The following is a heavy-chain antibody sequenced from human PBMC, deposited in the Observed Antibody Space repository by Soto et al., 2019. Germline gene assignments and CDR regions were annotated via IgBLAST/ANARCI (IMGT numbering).Heavy chain of an antibody. V-gene: IGHV4-59*01. Sequence: SETLSLTCTVSGDSISTYYWTWIRQPPGKGLEWIGYIYNSATTKYNPSLKSRVTISVDTSKNQFSLKLSSVTTADTAVYYCARGRFDFIWGTPAPYLDYWGQGTLVT. D-gene: IGHD3-16*01. J-gene: IGHJ4*02. CDR3: ARGRFDFIWGTPAPYLDY. CDR1: GDSISTYY. CDR2: IYNSATT.